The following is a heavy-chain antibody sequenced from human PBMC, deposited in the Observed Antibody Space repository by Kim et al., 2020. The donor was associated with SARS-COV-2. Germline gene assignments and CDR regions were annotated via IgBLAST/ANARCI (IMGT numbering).Heavy chain of an antibody. CDR2: IYYSGST. D-gene: IGHD5-18*01. Sequence: SETLSLTCTVSGGSISSYYWSWIRQPPGKGLEWIGYIYYSGSTNYNPSLKSRVTISVDTSKNQFSLKLSSVTAAVTAVYYCARRGYSYGHVFDYWGQGTLVTVSS. J-gene: IGHJ4*02. CDR3: ARRGYSYGHVFDY. V-gene: IGHV4-59*08. CDR1: GGSISSYY.